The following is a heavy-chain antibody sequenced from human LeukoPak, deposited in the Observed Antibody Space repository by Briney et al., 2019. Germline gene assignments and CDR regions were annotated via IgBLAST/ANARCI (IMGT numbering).Heavy chain of an antibody. CDR1: GVRFVEYW. CDR3: LLEWYDAFDI. D-gene: IGHD3-3*01. CDR2: MNQDGSEK. J-gene: IGHJ3*02. V-gene: IGHV3-7*01. Sequence: GGSLRLSCEASGVRFVEYWMSWVRQAPGKGPEWVANMNQDGSEKYYVDSVKGRFTISRDNAKNSLYLQMNSLRAEDTAVYYCLLEWYDAFDIWGQGTMVTVSS.